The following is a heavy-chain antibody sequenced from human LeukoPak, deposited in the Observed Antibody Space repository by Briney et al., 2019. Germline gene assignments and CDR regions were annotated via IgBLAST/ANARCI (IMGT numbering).Heavy chain of an antibody. J-gene: IGHJ4*02. Sequence: SETLSLTCTVSGVSISSSSHYWGWLRRPPGKGLEWIGSIYYSGSTNYNPSLKSRVTISVDTSKNHFSLKLSSVTAADTAVYYCARSYNWNYNYWGQGTLVTVSS. CDR1: GVSISSSSHY. D-gene: IGHD1-7*01. CDR2: IYYSGST. V-gene: IGHV4-39*02. CDR3: ARSYNWNYNY.